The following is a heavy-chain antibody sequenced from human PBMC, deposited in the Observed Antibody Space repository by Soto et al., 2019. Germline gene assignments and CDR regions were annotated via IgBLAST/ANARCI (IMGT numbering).Heavy chain of an antibody. CDR1: GGSISTYY. CDR3: ARDGSRYDFWSGPYYFDY. V-gene: IGHV4-59*01. D-gene: IGHD3-3*01. Sequence: QVQLQESGPGLVKPSETLSLTCTVSGGSISTYYWSWIRQPPGKGLEWIGHIYYSGSTNYKPSLKSRVTISVDTSKNQFSLKLSSVSAADTAVYYCARDGSRYDFWSGPYYFDYWGQGTLVTVSS. J-gene: IGHJ4*02. CDR2: IYYSGST.